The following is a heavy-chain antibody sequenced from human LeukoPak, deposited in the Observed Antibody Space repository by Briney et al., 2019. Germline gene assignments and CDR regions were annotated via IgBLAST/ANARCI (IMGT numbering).Heavy chain of an antibody. CDR2: ISGSGVST. D-gene: IGHD3-10*01. CDR3: AKESRYYYGSGSFSSQFDY. V-gene: IGHV3-23*01. Sequence: PGGSLRLSCAASGFTFSGHAMSWVRQAPGKGLEWVSTISGSGVSTYYADSVKGRFTSSRDNSKNTLYLQMNNLRAEDTAVYYCAKESRYYYGSGSFSSQFDYWGQGNLVTVSS. CDR1: GFTFSGHA. J-gene: IGHJ4*02.